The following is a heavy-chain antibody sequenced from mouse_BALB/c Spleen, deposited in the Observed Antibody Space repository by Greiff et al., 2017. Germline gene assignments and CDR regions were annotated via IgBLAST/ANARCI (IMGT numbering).Heavy chain of an antibody. CDR2: ISNGGGST. D-gene: IGHD4-1*01. CDR3: ARHAWDVNFDV. Sequence: EVKLMESGGGLVQPGGSLKLSCAASGFTFSSYTMSWVRQTPEKRLEWVAYISNGGGSTYYPDTVKGRFTISRDNAKNTLYLQMSSLKSEDTAMYYCARHAWDVNFDVWGAGTTVTVSS. J-gene: IGHJ1*01. CDR1: GFTFSSYT. V-gene: IGHV5-12-2*01.